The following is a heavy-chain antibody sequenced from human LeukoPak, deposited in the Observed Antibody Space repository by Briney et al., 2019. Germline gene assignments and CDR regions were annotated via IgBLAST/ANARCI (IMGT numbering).Heavy chain of an antibody. V-gene: IGHV3-7*03. CDR3: ARGGGLDV. Sequence: GALRLSCAASGSTFSSYWMNWARQAPGKGLEWVASINHNGNVNYYVDSVKGRFTISRDNAKNSLYLQMSNLRAEDTAVYFCARGGGLDVWGQGATVTVSS. CDR1: GSTFSSYW. CDR2: INHNGNVN. J-gene: IGHJ6*02. D-gene: IGHD3-16*01.